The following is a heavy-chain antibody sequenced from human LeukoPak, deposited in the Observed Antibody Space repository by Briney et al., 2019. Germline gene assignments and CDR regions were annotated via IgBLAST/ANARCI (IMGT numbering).Heavy chain of an antibody. V-gene: IGHV3-9*03. J-gene: IGHJ4*02. Sequence: PGGSLRLSCAASGFTFDDYAMHWVRQPPGKGLEWVSGISWNSGSKGYADSVKGRFTISRDNAKKSLYLQMNSLRAEDMAFYYCVKWNGYFYDSRGYLAHWGQGTLVSVSS. D-gene: IGHD3-22*01. CDR2: ISWNSGSK. CDR3: VKWNGYFYDSRGYLAH. CDR1: GFTFDDYA.